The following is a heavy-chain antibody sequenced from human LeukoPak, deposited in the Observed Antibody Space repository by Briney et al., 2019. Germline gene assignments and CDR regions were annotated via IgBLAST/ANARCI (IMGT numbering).Heavy chain of an antibody. V-gene: IGHV5-51*01. Sequence: GESLKISCKGSGYSFTSHWIGWVRQVPGKGLDWMGIIYPGDSGTRYSPSFQGQVTISADKSISTAYLQWSSLKASDTAIYYCARQVSGWYSYWGQGTLVTVSS. CDR1: GYSFTSHW. CDR3: ARQVSGWYSY. CDR2: IYPGDSGT. D-gene: IGHD6-19*01. J-gene: IGHJ4*02.